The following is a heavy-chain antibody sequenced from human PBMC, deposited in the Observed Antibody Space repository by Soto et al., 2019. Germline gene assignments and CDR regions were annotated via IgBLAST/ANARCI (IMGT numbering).Heavy chain of an antibody. V-gene: IGHV1-69*08. CDR1: GGTFSRYT. Sequence: QVQLVQSGAEVKKPGSSVKVSCKASGGTFSRYTISWVRQAPGQGLEGMGRIIPILGIANYAQKFQGRVTITADKSTSTAYMELSSLRSEDTAVYYCARELSAARSYGGSWGQGTLVTVSS. CDR3: ARELSAARSYGGS. CDR2: IIPILGIA. D-gene: IGHD5-18*01. J-gene: IGHJ5*02.